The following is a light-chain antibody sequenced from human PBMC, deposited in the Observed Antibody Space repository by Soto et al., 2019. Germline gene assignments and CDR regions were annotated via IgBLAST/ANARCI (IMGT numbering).Light chain of an antibody. J-gene: IGKJ1*01. V-gene: IGKV3-15*01. CDR2: GAS. CDR3: QQYNNWWT. CDR1: QSVSSN. Sequence: VLTQSPATLSVTPWERATLSCRASQSVSSNLAWYQQKPGQAPRLLIYGASTRATGIPARFSGSGSGTEFTLTISSLQSEDFAVYYCQQYNNWWTSSQGAKV.